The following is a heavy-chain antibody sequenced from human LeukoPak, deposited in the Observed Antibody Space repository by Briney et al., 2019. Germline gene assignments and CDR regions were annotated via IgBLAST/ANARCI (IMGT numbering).Heavy chain of an antibody. CDR1: GGTFSSYA. CDR3: ARVEVDAFDI. CDR2: INPSGGST. Sequence: ASVKVSCKASGGTFSSYAISWVRQAPGQGLEWMGIINPSGGSTSYAQKFQGRVTMTRDMSTSTVYMELSSLRSEDTAVYYCARVEVDAFDIWGQGTMVTVSS. J-gene: IGHJ3*02. V-gene: IGHV1-46*01.